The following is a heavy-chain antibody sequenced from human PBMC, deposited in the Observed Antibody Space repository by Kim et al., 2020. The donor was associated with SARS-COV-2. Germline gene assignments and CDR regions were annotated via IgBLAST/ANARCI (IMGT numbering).Heavy chain of an antibody. J-gene: IGHJ4*02. CDR3: AKHIGTGTGILDY. CDR1: GFTFNNYG. CDR2: ISGGGDYI. V-gene: IGHV3-23*01. Sequence: GGSLRLSCVASGFTFNNYGMSWVRQAPGKGLEWLAVISGGGDYIFYADSVKGRFTISRDNYKNTVYLQMNSLRADDTAVYYCAKHIGTGTGILDYWGRRIVVSVST. D-gene: IGHD5-12*01.